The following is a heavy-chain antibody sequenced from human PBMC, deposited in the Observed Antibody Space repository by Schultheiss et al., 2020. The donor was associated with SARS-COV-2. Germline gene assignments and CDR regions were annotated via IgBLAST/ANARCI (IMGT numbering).Heavy chain of an antibody. CDR2: INHSGST. D-gene: IGHD6-13*01. V-gene: IGHV4-39*07. J-gene: IGHJ6*02. CDR1: GGSISSGGYY. Sequence: SETLSLTCTVSGGSISSGGYYWSWIRKPPGKGLEWIGEINHSGSTNYNPSLKSRVTISVDTSKNQFSLKLSSVTAADTAVYYCASHGSDSSSWFAIYYYYGMDVWGQGTTVTVSS. CDR3: ASHGSDSSSWFAIYYYYGMDV.